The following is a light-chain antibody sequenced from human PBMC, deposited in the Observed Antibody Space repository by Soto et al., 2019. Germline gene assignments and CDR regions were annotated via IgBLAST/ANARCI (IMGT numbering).Light chain of an antibody. J-gene: IGLJ3*02. CDR3: ATWDDSLSAWV. Sequence: QSVLTQPPAASGTPGQRVAIYCSGSTSNIGRNAVNWYQQLPGTAPKLLIYNNYQRPSGVPDRLSGSKSGTSASLAISGLQSEDEADYYCATWDDSLSAWVFGGGTKLTVL. CDR1: TSNIGRNA. CDR2: NNY. V-gene: IGLV1-44*01.